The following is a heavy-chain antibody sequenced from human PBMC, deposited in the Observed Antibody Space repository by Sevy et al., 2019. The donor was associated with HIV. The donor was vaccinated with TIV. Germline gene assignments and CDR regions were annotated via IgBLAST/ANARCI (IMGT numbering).Heavy chain of an antibody. CDR1: GFTFSSYG. CDR2: IGFGGNL. J-gene: IGHJ4*02. V-gene: IGHV3-30*02. CDR3: AKDSSTWSIDY. D-gene: IGHD6-13*01. Sequence: GGSLRLSCAAFGFTFSSYGMHWVRQSPGKGLEWVAHIGFGGNLHYGDSVRGRFTISRDTSKNTGFLQMNSLRAEDTAVYFCAKDSSTWSIDYWGQGSLVTVSS.